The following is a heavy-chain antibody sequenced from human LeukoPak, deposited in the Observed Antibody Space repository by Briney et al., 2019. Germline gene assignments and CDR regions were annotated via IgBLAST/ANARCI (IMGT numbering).Heavy chain of an antibody. V-gene: IGHV3-23*01. CDR2: ISGSGDST. CDR1: GFTFSSYA. CDR3: AKFGLRFLEWPFYYMDV. Sequence: PGGSLRLSCAASGFTFSSYASSWVRQAPGKGLEWVSAISGSGDSTYYADPVKGRFSISRDKSKKTLYLQMNSLRAEDTAVYYCAKFGLRFLEWPFYYMDVWGKGTTVTVSS. D-gene: IGHD3-3*01. J-gene: IGHJ6*03.